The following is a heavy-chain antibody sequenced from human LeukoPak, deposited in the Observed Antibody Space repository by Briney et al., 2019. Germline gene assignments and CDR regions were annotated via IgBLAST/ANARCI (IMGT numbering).Heavy chain of an antibody. V-gene: IGHV3-21*04. D-gene: IGHD3-3*01. J-gene: IGHJ4*02. Sequence: PGGSLRLSCAASGFTFSSYSMNWVRQAPGKGLEWVSSINSSSSYIYYADSVKGRFTISRDNAKNSLYLQMTSLRAEDTALYYCARAKGLRFLEFLSPLDYWGQGTLVTVSS. CDR3: ARAKGLRFLEFLSPLDY. CDR2: INSSSSYI. CDR1: GFTFSSYS.